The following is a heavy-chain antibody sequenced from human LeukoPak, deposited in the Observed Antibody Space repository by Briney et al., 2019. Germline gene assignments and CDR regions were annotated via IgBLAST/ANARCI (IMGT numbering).Heavy chain of an antibody. V-gene: IGHV3-23*01. D-gene: IGHD3-10*01. CDR3: AKDPTYGSGSYVFDY. Sequence: PGASLRLSCAASGFTFSSYAMSWVRQAPGKGLEWVSAISGSGGSTYYADSVKGRFTISRDNSKNTLYLQMNSLRAKDTAVYYCAKDPTYGSGSYVFDYWGQGTLVTVSS. CDR2: ISGSGGST. CDR1: GFTFSSYA. J-gene: IGHJ4*02.